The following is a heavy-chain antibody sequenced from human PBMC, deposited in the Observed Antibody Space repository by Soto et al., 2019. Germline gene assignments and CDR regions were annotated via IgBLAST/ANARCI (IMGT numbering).Heavy chain of an antibody. CDR2: ISGSGGST. D-gene: IGHD3-22*01. CDR1: GFTFSSYA. J-gene: IGHJ4*02. V-gene: IGHV3-23*01. CDR3: ANRYDSSGSPFFYFDY. Sequence: GGSLRLSCAASGFTFSSYAMSWVRQAPGKGLEWVSAISGSGGSTYYADSVKGRFTISRDNSKNTLYLQMNSLRAEDTAVYYCANRYDSSGSPFFYFDYWGQGTLVTVSS.